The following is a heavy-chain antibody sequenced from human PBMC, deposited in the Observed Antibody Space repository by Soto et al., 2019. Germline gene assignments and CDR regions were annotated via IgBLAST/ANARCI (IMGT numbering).Heavy chain of an antibody. J-gene: IGHJ3*02. CDR3: AKDVPTVTTHDAFDI. D-gene: IGHD4-17*01. CDR1: GGSISSYY. CDR2: IYYSGST. V-gene: IGHV4-59*12. Sequence: PSETLSLTCTVSGGSISSYYWSWIRQPPGKGLEWIGYIYYSGSTNYNPSLKSRVTISVDTSKNTLYLQMNSLRAEDTAVYYCAKDVPTVTTHDAFDIWGQGTMVTVSS.